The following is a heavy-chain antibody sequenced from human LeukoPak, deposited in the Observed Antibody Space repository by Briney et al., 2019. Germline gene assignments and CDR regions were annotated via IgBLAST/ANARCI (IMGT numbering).Heavy chain of an antibody. CDR2: ISSSSIYI. D-gene: IGHD3-3*01. Sequence: GGSLRLSCAASGFTFSSYSMNWVRQAPGKGLEWISSISSSSIYIYYADSVKGRFTISRDNAKNTLYLQMNSLRADDTAVYYCARGGQWNGYFDYWGQGTLVTVSS. V-gene: IGHV3-21*01. J-gene: IGHJ4*02. CDR1: GFTFSSYS. CDR3: ARGGQWNGYFDY.